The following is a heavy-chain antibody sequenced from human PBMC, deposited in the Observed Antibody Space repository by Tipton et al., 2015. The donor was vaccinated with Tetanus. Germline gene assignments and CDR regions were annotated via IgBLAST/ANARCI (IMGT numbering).Heavy chain of an antibody. CDR2: IYYSGST. J-gene: IGHJ4*02. CDR3: GREGMGATTD. D-gene: IGHD1-26*01. CDR1: GGSISSGGYY. Sequence: TLSLTCTVSGGSISSGGYYWSWIRQHPGKGLEWIGYIYYSGSTYYNPSLKSRVTISVDTSKNQFSLKLSSVTAADTAVYYCGREGMGATTDRGQGTLVTVSS. V-gene: IGHV4-31*03.